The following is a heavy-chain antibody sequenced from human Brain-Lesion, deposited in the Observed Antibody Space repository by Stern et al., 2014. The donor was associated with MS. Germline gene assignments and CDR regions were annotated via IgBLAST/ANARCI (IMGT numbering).Heavy chain of an antibody. CDR2: IYHSGGT. V-gene: IGHV4-4*02. CDR1: GGSISSSNW. Sequence: QVQLQESGPGLVKPSGSLSLTCAASGGSISSSNWWSWVRQSPGKRLGWIGEIYHSGGTKYSPAFKSRVTMSMDKSNSQLSLKLSYVAAADTAVYYCARELPGLNAFDIWGQGTMVTVSS. J-gene: IGHJ3*02. CDR3: ARELPGLNAFDI.